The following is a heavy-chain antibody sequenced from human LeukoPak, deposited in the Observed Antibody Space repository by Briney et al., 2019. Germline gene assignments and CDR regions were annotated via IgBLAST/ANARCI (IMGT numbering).Heavy chain of an antibody. J-gene: IGHJ5*02. V-gene: IGHV3-23*01. D-gene: IGHD2-21*02. CDR1: AFIFGSYA. CDR3: AKVSYCGGDCYPAHNWFDP. CDR2: MRGSGGST. Sequence: GQSLRPSWPAVAFIFGSYAMGWVRQLPGKVLEWDSAMRGSGGSTYYADSVKGRFIISRDNSKNALYLKMNSLRAEDTAVYYCAKVSYCGGDCYPAHNWFDPWGQGTLVTVSS.